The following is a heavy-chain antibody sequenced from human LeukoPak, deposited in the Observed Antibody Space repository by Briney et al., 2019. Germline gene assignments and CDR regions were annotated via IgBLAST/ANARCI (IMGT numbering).Heavy chain of an antibody. J-gene: IGHJ4*02. D-gene: IGHD3/OR15-3a*01. V-gene: IGHV3-23*01. CDR3: AKDEDWSSDY. Sequence: GGSLRLSCAASGFTFSTYAMSWVRQAPGKGLEWVSAITTSGGSTFYADSVKGRSTISKDNSKSTLYLQMNSLRAEDTAVYYCAKDEDWSSDYWGQGTLVTVSS. CDR2: ITTSGGST. CDR1: GFTFSTYA.